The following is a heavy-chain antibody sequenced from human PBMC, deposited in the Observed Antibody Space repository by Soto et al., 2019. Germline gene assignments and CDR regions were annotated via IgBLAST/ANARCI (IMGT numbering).Heavy chain of an antibody. CDR3: ARQGGYCSGGSCYYYMDV. Sequence: PGESLKISCKGSGYSFTSYWIGWVRQMPGKGLEWMGIIYPGDSDTRYSPSFQGQVTISADKSISTAYLQWSSLKASDTAMYYCARQGGYCSGGSCYYYMDVWGKGTTVTVSS. CDR1: GYSFTSYW. V-gene: IGHV5-51*01. D-gene: IGHD2-15*01. J-gene: IGHJ6*03. CDR2: IYPGDSDT.